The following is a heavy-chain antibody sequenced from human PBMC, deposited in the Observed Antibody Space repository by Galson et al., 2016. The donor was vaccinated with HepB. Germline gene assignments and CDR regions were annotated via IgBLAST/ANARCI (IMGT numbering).Heavy chain of an antibody. CDR2: MSHDGANK. Sequence: SLRLSCAASGFTFSNYDMHWVRQAPGKGLEWVSFMSHDGANKYYSDSVKGRFTISRDNSKNTLYLQVNSLRAEDTAVYYCARDYGSGNFYSGFGYWGLGTLVTVSS. D-gene: IGHD3-10*01. CDR1: GFTFSNYD. J-gene: IGHJ4*02. CDR3: ARDYGSGNFYSGFGY. V-gene: IGHV3-30*03.